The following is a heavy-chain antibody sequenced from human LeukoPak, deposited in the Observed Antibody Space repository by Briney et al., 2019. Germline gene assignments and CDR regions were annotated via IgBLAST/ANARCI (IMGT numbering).Heavy chain of an antibody. J-gene: IGHJ6*03. CDR1: GGSISSSSYY. Sequence: PSETLALTCTVSGGSISSSSYYWGWIRQPPGKGLEWIGSIYYSGSTYYNPSLKSRVTISVDTSKNQFSLKLSSVTAADTAVYYCARHPVDFWSGYRYYYMDVWGKGTTVTVSS. CDR2: IYYSGST. CDR3: ARHPVDFWSGYRYYYMDV. D-gene: IGHD3-3*01. V-gene: IGHV4-39*01.